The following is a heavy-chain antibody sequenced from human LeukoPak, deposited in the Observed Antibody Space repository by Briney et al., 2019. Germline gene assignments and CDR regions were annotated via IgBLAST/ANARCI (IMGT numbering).Heavy chain of an antibody. D-gene: IGHD2-15*01. CDR3: ASXXGGRGGINYFDY. J-gene: IGHJ4*02. CDR2: IYYDGSEK. V-gene: IGHV3-33*01. CDR1: GLTFRNYG. Sequence: GGSLRLSCAVSGLTFRNYGMHWVRQAPGKGLEWVAIIYYDGSEKYYVDSVKGRFTISRDNSKNTLYLQMNSLRAEDTALYYCASXXGGRGGINYFDYWGQGTLVTVSS.